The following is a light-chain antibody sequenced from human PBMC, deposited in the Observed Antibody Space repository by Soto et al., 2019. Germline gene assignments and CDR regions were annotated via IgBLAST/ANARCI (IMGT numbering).Light chain of an antibody. V-gene: IGLV3-21*02. Sequence: SYELTQPPSVSVAPGQTARITCGGNNIGSKSVHWYQQKPGQAPVLVVYDDSDRPSGIPELFSGSNSGNTATLTISRVEAGDEADYYCQVWDSSSDHAVFGGGTKLTVL. CDR2: DDS. CDR1: NIGSKS. CDR3: QVWDSSSDHAV. J-gene: IGLJ3*02.